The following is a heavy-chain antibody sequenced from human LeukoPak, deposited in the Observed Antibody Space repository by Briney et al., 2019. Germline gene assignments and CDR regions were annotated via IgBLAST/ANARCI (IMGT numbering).Heavy chain of an antibody. CDR2: IFYTGNT. Sequence: SQTLSLTCTVSGGSIRSDDYYWSWIRQPPGKGLEWIGYIFYTGNTHYNPSLQSRVTFSVDTSKNQFSLKLSSVTAADTAVYFCATVVVVAATNYYYYATDVWGQGTTVTVSS. CDR1: GGSIRSDDYY. J-gene: IGHJ6*02. D-gene: IGHD2-15*01. CDR3: ATVVVVAATNYYYYATDV. V-gene: IGHV4-30-4*01.